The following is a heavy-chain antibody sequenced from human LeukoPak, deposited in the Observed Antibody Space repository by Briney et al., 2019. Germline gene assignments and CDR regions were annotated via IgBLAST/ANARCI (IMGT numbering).Heavy chain of an antibody. Sequence: PSETLSLTCIVSGGSITNSYYWGWIRQPPGKGLEWIGSMYYSGSTYYNPSLKSRVTISVDTSKNQFSLKLSSVTAADTAVYYCARQYYYNRAIYSKLDFWGQGTLVTVSS. D-gene: IGHD3-22*01. CDR3: ARQYYYNRAIYSKLDF. V-gene: IGHV4-39*01. J-gene: IGHJ4*02. CDR1: GGSITNSYY. CDR2: MYYSGST.